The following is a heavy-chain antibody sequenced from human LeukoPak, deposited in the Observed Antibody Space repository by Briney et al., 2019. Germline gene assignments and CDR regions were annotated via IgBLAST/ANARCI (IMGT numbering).Heavy chain of an antibody. CDR3: ARVGIRDAFDI. V-gene: IGHV3-11*04. J-gene: IGHJ3*02. CDR2: ISGSGSTI. CDR1: GFTFSDYY. Sequence: GGSLRLSCAASGFTFSDYYMSWIRQAPGKGLQWVSYISGSGSTIYYADSVKGRFTISRDNAKNSLYLQMNGLRAEDTAVYYCARVGIRDAFDIWGQGTMVTVSS. D-gene: IGHD3-10*01.